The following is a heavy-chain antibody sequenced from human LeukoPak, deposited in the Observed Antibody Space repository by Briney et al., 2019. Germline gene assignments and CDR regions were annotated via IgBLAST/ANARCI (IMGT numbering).Heavy chain of an antibody. CDR3: ATSPTGDNY. V-gene: IGHV3-74*01. Sequence: GGSLRLSCAASGFTFSSYWMHWVRQAPGKGLVWVSRINTDGSSTNYADPVKGRFTISRDNAKNTLYLQMNSLRAEDTAVYYCATSPTGDNYWGQGTLVTVSS. D-gene: IGHD7-27*01. CDR1: GFTFSSYW. CDR2: INTDGSST. J-gene: IGHJ4*02.